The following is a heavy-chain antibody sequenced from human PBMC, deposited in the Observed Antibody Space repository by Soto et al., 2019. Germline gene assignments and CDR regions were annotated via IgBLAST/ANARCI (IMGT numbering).Heavy chain of an antibody. Sequence: QIQLVQSGAEVKKPGASVKVSCKASGYIFTSQGISWVRQAPGQGLAWMGWISTYNGNPNYAQKIQGRVTMTTNTSTTTAFLELRSLTAYYTARDYCAKGRSRALDYWGQGTPVIVSS. J-gene: IGHJ4*02. CDR2: ISTYNGNP. CDR3: AKGRSRALDY. CDR1: GYIFTSQG. D-gene: IGHD3-10*01. V-gene: IGHV1-18*01.